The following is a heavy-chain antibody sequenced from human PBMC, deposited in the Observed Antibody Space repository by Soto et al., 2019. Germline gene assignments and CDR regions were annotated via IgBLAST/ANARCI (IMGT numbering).Heavy chain of an antibody. CDR3: AKAVPVGTFLYGVVFDY. Sequence: GGSLRLSGAASGDTFSNYAMSWVRQAPGKGLEWVSSISGSGGSTYYADSVEGRSTTSREISKNTLYLQMNSLRAEDTALYYCAKAVPVGTFLYGVVFDYWGQGALVTVSS. CDR2: ISGSGGST. J-gene: IGHJ4*01. D-gene: IGHD2-8*01. V-gene: IGHV3-23*01. CDR1: GDTFSNYA.